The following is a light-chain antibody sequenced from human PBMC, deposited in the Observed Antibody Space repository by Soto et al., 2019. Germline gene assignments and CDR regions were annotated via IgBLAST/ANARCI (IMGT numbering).Light chain of an antibody. CDR1: QSVSSSA. CDR3: QQYDSSPRT. V-gene: IGKV3-20*01. CDR2: GTS. Sequence: VLTRSPGTLSLSPGESATLCCRARQSVSSSALAGYQQKPGQAPSLVMYGTSNRATGIPDRFSGSGSGTDFSLTISRREPEDFAVYYCQQYDSSPRTFGQGTKVDIK. J-gene: IGKJ1*01.